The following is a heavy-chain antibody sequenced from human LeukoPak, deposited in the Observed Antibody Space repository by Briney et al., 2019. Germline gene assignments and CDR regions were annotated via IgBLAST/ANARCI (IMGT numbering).Heavy chain of an antibody. CDR3: ASGVEMATIFVLAFPNYYFDY. CDR2: IYYSGST. CDR1: GGSISSSSYY. D-gene: IGHD5-12*01. J-gene: IGHJ4*02. V-gene: IGHV4-39*01. Sequence: SETLSLTCTVSGGSISSSSYYWGWIRQPPGKGLEWIGSIYYSGSTYYNPSLKSRVTISVDTSKNQFSLKLSSVTAADTAVYYCASGVEMATIFVLAFPNYYFDYWGQGTLVTVSS.